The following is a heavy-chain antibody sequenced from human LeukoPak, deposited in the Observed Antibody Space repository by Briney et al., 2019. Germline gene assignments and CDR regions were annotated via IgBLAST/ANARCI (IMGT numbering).Heavy chain of an antibody. J-gene: IGHJ3*02. CDR3: ARWRSGSGYYRNDLYAFDI. CDR1: GGSISSYY. V-gene: IGHV4-59*01. CDR2: IYYSGST. Sequence: SETLSLTCTVSGGSISSYYWSWIRQPPGKGLEWIGYIYYSGSTNYNPSLKSRVTISVDTSKNQFSLKLSSVTAADTAVYYCARWRSGSGYYRNDLYAFDIWGQGTMVTVSS. D-gene: IGHD3-22*01.